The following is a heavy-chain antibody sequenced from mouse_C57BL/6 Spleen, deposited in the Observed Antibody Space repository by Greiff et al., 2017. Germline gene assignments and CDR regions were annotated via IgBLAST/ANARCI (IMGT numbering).Heavy chain of an antibody. J-gene: IGHJ3*01. Sequence: DVQLVESGGDLVKPGGSLKLSCAASGFTFSSYGMSWVRQTPDKRLEWVATISSGGSYTYYPDSVKGRFTISRDNAKNTLYLQMSSLKSEDTAMYYCARHGYGSTWFAYWGQGTLVTVSA. D-gene: IGHD1-1*01. CDR2: ISSGGSYT. V-gene: IGHV5-6*01. CDR3: ARHGYGSTWFAY. CDR1: GFTFSSYG.